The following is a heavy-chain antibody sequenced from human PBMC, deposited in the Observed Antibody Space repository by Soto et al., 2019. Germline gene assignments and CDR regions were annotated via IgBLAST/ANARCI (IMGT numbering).Heavy chain of an antibody. D-gene: IGHD3-3*01. J-gene: IGHJ4*02. CDR2: IYHSGST. Sequence: QVQLQESGPGLVKPSGTLSLTCAVSSGSISSSNWWSWVRQPPGKGLEWIGEIYHSGSTNYNPPLKSRVTISVDKSKNQFSLKLSSVTAADTAVYYCARDSAGYDFWSGPPFDYWGQGTLVTVSS. CDR1: SGSISSSNW. CDR3: ARDSAGYDFWSGPPFDY. V-gene: IGHV4-4*02.